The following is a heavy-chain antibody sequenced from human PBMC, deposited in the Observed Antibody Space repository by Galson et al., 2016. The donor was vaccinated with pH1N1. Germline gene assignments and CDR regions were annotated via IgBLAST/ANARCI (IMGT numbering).Heavy chain of an antibody. V-gene: IGHV3-48*02. Sequence: SLRLSCAVTGFTFDGRGMGWVRQAPGKGLQWVSFISSRNDKVYYADSVKGRFTISRDDVKNSVCLQMNSLRHEDTAVYYCARDSGRETHFDYWGRGTLVTVSS. J-gene: IGHJ4*02. CDR2: ISSRNDKV. CDR1: GFTFDGRG. CDR3: ARDSGRETHFDY. D-gene: IGHD6-19*01.